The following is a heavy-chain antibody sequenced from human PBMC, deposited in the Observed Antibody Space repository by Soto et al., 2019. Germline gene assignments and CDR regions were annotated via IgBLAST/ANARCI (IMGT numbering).Heavy chain of an antibody. CDR3: AREDRRRDGRDYYYYYGMDV. Sequence: GSLRLSCAAARLGVSNNYVSWVRQPPRKWLEWGSVLYIGGTTYYADSVKGRFTISRDNSKNTLYLQMNSLRAEDTAVYYCAREDRRRDGRDYYYYYGMDVWGQGTTVTVSS. V-gene: IGHV3-53*01. CDR1: RLGVSNNY. J-gene: IGHJ6*02. CDR2: LYIGGTT.